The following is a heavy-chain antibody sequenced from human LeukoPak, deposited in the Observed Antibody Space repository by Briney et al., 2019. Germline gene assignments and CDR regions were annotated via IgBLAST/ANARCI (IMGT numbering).Heavy chain of an antibody. CDR1: GGTFSSYA. CDR2: IIPIFGTA. D-gene: IGHD3-10*01. Sequence: SVKVSCKAFGGTFSSYAISWVRQAPGQGLEWMGRIIPIFGTANYAQKFQGRVTITTDESTSTAYMELSSLRSEDTAVYYCASGTYYYGSGSFFWGQGTLVTVSS. V-gene: IGHV1-69*05. CDR3: ASGTYYYGSGSFF. J-gene: IGHJ4*02.